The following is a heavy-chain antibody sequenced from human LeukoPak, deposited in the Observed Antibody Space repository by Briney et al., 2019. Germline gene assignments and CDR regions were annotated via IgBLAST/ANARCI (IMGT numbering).Heavy chain of an antibody. J-gene: IGHJ4*02. CDR1: GYTFTTYW. CDR2: IYPGDSDT. D-gene: IGHD6-13*01. V-gene: IGHV5-51*01. Sequence: GESLKISCKGSGYTFTTYWIGWVRQMPGKGLEWMGIIYPGDSDTRYSPSFQGQVTISADKSISTAYLQWSSLKASDTAMYYCARLGVIGSSSWPSFDYWGQGTLVTVSS. CDR3: ARLGVIGSSSWPSFDY.